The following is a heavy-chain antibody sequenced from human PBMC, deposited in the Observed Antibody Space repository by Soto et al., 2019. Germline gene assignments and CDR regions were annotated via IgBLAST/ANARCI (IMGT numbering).Heavy chain of an antibody. CDR3: ARDHNVVVPAAMGRPLFDY. D-gene: IGHD2-2*01. V-gene: IGHV3-48*01. CDR1: GFTFSSYS. J-gene: IGHJ4*02. Sequence: GGSLRLSCAASGFTFSSYSMNWVRQAPGKGLEWVAYISSSSSTIYYADTLKGRFTIYGEKAKNSLYLQMNSLRAEDTAVYYCARDHNVVVPAAMGRPLFDYWGQGTLVTVSS. CDR2: ISSSSSTI.